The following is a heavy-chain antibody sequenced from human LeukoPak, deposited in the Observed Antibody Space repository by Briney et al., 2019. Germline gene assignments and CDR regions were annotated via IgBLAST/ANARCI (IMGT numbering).Heavy chain of an antibody. CDR1: GGSISSGGYY. D-gene: IGHD3-10*01. CDR2: IYYSGST. Sequence: PSETLSLTCTVSGGSISSGGYYWSWIRQHPGKGLEWIGYIYYSGSTYYNPSLKSRVTISADTSKNQFSLKLSSVTAADTAVYYCARDHRYYGSGSWFDPWGQGTLVTVSA. V-gene: IGHV4-31*03. CDR3: ARDHRYYGSGSWFDP. J-gene: IGHJ5*02.